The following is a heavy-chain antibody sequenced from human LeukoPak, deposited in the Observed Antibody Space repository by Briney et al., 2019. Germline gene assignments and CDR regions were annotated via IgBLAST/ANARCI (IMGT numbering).Heavy chain of an antibody. D-gene: IGHD3-10*01. V-gene: IGHV4-59*08. J-gene: IGHJ5*02. Sequence: SETLSLTCTVSGGSISSYYWSWIRQPPGKGLEWIGYIYYSGSTNYNPSLKSRVTISVDTSKNQFSLKLSSVTAADTAVYYCASHRRGTLWFGELLGFDPWGQGTLVTVSS. CDR1: GGSISSYY. CDR3: ASHRRGTLWFGELLGFDP. CDR2: IYYSGST.